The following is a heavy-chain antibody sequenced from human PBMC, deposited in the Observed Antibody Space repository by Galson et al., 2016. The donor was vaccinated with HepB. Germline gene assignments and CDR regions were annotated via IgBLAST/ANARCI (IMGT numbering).Heavy chain of an antibody. V-gene: IGHV3-21*01. D-gene: IGHD4-11*01. CDR3: VKSSEGLLRYSGMDV. CDR1: GFTFSSYS. CDR2: TGTGTGYI. Sequence: SLRLSCAASGFTFSSYSMSWVRQAPGKGLEWVSSTGTGTGYICYAVSLKGRFTISRDDAKNSLFLQMNSLRAEDTAVYFSVKSSEGLLRYSGMDVWGQGTTVTVSS. J-gene: IGHJ6*02.